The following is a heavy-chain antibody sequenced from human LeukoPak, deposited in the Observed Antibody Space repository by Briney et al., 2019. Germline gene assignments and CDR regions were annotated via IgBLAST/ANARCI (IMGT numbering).Heavy chain of an antibody. V-gene: IGHV3-23*01. CDR3: ANDLGWIQLNLG. J-gene: IGHJ4*02. Sequence: GGSLRLSCAASGFTLDNYNFNWVRQAPGKGLEWVSGITGNGATTYYADSVKGRFTISRDNSRNTVYLQMNSLRAEDTAVYYCANDLGWIQLNLGRGQGTLVTVSS. CDR2: ITGNGATT. D-gene: IGHD5-18*01. CDR1: GFTLDNYN.